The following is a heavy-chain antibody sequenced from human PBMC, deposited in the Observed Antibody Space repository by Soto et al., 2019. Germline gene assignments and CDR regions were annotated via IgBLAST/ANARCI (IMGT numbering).Heavy chain of an antibody. CDR2: ISSSSSTI. D-gene: IGHD5-18*01. Sequence: EVQLVESGGGLVQPGGSLRLSCAASGFTFSSYSMNWVRQATGKGLEWVSYISSSSSTIYYADSVKGRFTISRDNAKNSLYLQMNSLRAEDTAVYFCARDSGYSYGPLDYWGQGSLVTVSS. CDR3: ARDSGYSYGPLDY. J-gene: IGHJ4*02. V-gene: IGHV3-48*01. CDR1: GFTFSSYS.